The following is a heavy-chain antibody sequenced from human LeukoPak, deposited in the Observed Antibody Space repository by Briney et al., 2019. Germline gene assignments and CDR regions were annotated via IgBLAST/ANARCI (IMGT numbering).Heavy chain of an antibody. CDR1: GFTFSTYA. J-gene: IGHJ4*02. D-gene: IGHD3-22*01. V-gene: IGHV3-23*01. CDR3: AKEGSYYDSSGYFDY. CDR2: ISGSGDRT. Sequence: PGGSLRLSCAASGFTFSTYAMSWVRQAPGKGLEWVSAISGSGDRTYYADSVKGRFTISRDNSKNTLYLQMKSLTAEDTAGYYCAKEGSYYDSSGYFDYWGQGTLVTVSS.